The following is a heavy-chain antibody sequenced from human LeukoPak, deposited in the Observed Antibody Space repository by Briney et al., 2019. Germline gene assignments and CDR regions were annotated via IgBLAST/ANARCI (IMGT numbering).Heavy chain of an antibody. CDR1: GFTFSSYS. J-gene: IGHJ4*02. D-gene: IGHD3-10*01. V-gene: IGHV3-21*04. CDR3: ARETTMVRGVIITFEDY. Sequence: GGSLRLSCAASGFTFSSYSMNWVRQAPGKGLEWVSSISSSSSYIYYADSVKGRFTISRDNAKNSLYLQMNSLRAEDTAVYYCARETTMVRGVIITFEDYWGQGTLVTVSS. CDR2: ISSSSSYI.